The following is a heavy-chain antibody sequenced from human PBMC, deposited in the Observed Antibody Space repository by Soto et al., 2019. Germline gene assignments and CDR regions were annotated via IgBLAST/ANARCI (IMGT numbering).Heavy chain of an antibody. V-gene: IGHV3-33*01. J-gene: IGHJ6*03. Sequence: ESGGGVVQPGRSLRLSCAASGFTFSSYGMHWVRQAPGKGLEWVAVIWYDGSNKYYADSVKGRFTISRDNSKNTLYLQMNSLRAEDTAVYYCARAKYSNLGGYYYMDVWGKGTTVTVSS. D-gene: IGHD6-13*01. CDR2: IWYDGSNK. CDR1: GFTFSSYG. CDR3: ARAKYSNLGGYYYMDV.